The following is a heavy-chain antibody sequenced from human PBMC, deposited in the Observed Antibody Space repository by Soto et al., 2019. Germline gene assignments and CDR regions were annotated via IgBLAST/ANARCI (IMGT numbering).Heavy chain of an antibody. CDR2: ISYDGSNK. Sequence: QVQLVESGGGVVQPGRSLRLSCAASGFTFSSYAMHWVRQAPGKGLEWVALISYDGSNKYYADSVKGRFTISRDNSKNTLYLQMNSLRAEDTAVYYCARDPGGTDFAGWTYYLDYWGQGTLVTVSS. J-gene: IGHJ4*02. CDR3: ARDPGGTDFAGWTYYLDY. D-gene: IGHD3-3*01. V-gene: IGHV3-30-3*01. CDR1: GFTFSSYA.